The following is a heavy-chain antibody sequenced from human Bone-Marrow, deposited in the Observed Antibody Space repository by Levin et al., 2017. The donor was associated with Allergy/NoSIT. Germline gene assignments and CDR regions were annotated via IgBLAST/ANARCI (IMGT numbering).Heavy chain of an antibody. CDR3: ARAVGWIGAGRRTIYYFDH. CDR1: GFVVSSTY. J-gene: IGHJ4*02. Sequence: GGSLRLSCAASGFVVSSTYMSWVRQTPGKGLEWISIIYSGGSTYYAGSVKGRFSISRDSSKNTLLLQMNSLRAEDTAVYYCARAVGWIGAGRRTIYYFDHWGQGILVTVSS. CDR2: IYSGGST. V-gene: IGHV3-53*01. D-gene: IGHD5-12*01.